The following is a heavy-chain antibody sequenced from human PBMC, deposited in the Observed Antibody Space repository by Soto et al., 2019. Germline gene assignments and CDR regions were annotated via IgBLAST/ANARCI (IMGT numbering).Heavy chain of an antibody. J-gene: IGHJ6*02. CDR2: ISYDGSNK. CDR3: AVYSMIDLEISYYCGVDV. V-gene: IGHV3-30*03. CDR1: GFTFSSYG. D-gene: IGHD3-22*01. Sequence: GGSLRLSCAASGFTFSSYGMHWVRQAPGKGLEWVAVISYDGSNKYYADSVKGRFTISRDNSKNTLYLQMNSLRSEDTAVYYCAVYSMIDLEISYYCGVDVWGQGTTVTVSS.